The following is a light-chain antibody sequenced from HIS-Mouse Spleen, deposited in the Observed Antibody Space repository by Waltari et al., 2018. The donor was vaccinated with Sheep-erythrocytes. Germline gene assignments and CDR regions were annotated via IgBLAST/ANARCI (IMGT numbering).Light chain of an antibody. CDR2: EGS. V-gene: IGLV2-23*01. J-gene: IGLJ3*02. CDR3: CSYAGSSTPWV. Sequence: QSALTQPASVSGSPGQSITISCTGTSSDVGSYNLVSWYQQHPGKAPKLMIYEGSKRPSGVSIRFSGSKSGNTASLTISGLQAEDEADYYCCSYAGSSTPWVLGGGTKLTVL. CDR1: SSDVGSYNL.